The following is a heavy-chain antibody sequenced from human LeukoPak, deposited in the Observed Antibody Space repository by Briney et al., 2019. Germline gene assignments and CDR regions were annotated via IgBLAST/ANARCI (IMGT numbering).Heavy chain of an antibody. Sequence: SETLSLTCTVSGGSINSGGYYWGWIRQPPGKGLEWIGSIYYSGSTYYNPSLKSRVTISVDTSRKQFSRKLSSVTAADTAVYYCARAYDFWSGYYHRGFDYWGQGTLVTVSS. CDR1: GGSINSGGYY. D-gene: IGHD3-3*01. J-gene: IGHJ4*02. V-gene: IGHV4-39*01. CDR3: ARAYDFWSGYYHRGFDY. CDR2: IYYSGST.